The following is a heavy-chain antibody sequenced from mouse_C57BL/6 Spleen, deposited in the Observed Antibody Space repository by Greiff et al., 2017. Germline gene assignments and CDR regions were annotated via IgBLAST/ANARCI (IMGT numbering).Heavy chain of an antibody. J-gene: IGHJ2*01. V-gene: IGHV5-6*02. Sequence: EVMLVESGGDLVKPGGSLKLSCAASGFTFSSYGMSWVRQTPDKRLEWVATISSGGSYPYYPDSVKGRFTISRDNAKNTLYLQMSSLKSEDTAMYYCARLYGSSQNYWGQGTTLTVSS. D-gene: IGHD1-1*01. CDR2: ISSGGSYP. CDR1: GFTFSSYG. CDR3: ARLYGSSQNY.